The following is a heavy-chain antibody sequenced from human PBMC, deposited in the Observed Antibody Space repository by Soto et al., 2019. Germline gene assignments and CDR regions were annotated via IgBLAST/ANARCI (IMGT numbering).Heavy chain of an antibody. V-gene: IGHV4-59*01. D-gene: IGHD3-3*01. CDR2: IYYSGTT. J-gene: IGHJ4*02. Sequence: ETLSLTCTVSDGSINRYYWSWIRQPPGKGLEWIGYIYYSGTTDYNPSLKSRVTISVDTSKNQFSLRLSSVTAADTAVYYCARETEWRGYFAFWGRGTLVPVSS. CDR3: ARETEWRGYFAF. CDR1: DGSINRYY.